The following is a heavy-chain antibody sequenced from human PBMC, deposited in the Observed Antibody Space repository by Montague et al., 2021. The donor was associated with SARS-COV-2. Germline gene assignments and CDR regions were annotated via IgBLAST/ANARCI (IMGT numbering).Heavy chain of an antibody. CDR1: GGSISGYY. D-gene: IGHD2-8*01. CDR2: IYYSGST. V-gene: IGHV4-59*01. Sequence: SETLSLTCTVSGGSISGYYWSWIRQPPGKGLEWIGYIYYSGSTKXNPFLESRVTVSVDRSENQVSLKLSSVTAADTAVYYCARLLRSCTNGVCRTYYYAMDVWGQGTTVTVSS. CDR3: ARLLRSCTNGVCRTYYYAMDV. J-gene: IGHJ6*02.